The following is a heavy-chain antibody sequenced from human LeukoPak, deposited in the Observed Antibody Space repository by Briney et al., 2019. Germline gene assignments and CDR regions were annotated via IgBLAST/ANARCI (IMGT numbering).Heavy chain of an antibody. CDR3: ASMVRGVRRGNWFDP. D-gene: IGHD3-10*01. Sequence: QAGGSLRLSCAASGFTFSSYAMSWVRQAPGKGLEWVSAISGSGGSTYYADSVKGRFTISRDNSKNTLYLQMNSLRAEDTAVYYCASMVRGVRRGNWFDPWGQGTLATVSS. J-gene: IGHJ5*02. CDR2: ISGSGGST. V-gene: IGHV3-23*01. CDR1: GFTFSSYA.